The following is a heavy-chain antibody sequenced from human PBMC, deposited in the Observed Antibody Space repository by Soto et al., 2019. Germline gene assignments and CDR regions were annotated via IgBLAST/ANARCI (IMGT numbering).Heavy chain of an antibody. CDR2: IYYSGST. CDR3: ARHVGPNYYYYMDV. CDR1: GGSISSSSYY. J-gene: IGHJ6*03. Sequence: SETLSLTCTVSGGSISSSSYYWGWIRQPPGKGLEWIGSIYYSGSTYYNPSLKSRVTISVDTSKNQFSLKLSSVTAADTAVYYCARHVGPNYYYYMDVWGKGTTVTVSS. V-gene: IGHV4-39*01.